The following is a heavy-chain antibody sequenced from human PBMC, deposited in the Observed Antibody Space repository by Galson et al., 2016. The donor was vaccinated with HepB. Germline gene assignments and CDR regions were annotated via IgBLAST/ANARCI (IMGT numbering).Heavy chain of an antibody. CDR2: IRVYRTI. J-gene: IGHJ4*02. D-gene: IGHD1-1*01. CDR1: GFTFSSYS. V-gene: IGHV3-48*04. CDR3: ARSVEGHFDY. Sequence: SLRLSCAASGFTFSSYSMNWVRQAPGKGLEWVSYIRVYRTIYYADSVKGRFTISRDNARNSLYLQMNTLRTDDTAVYYCARSVEGHFDYWGQGILVTVSS.